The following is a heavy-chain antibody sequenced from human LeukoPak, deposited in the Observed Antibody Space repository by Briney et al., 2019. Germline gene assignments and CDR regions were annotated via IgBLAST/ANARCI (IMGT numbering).Heavy chain of an antibody. Sequence: SETLSLTCTVSGGSISGYYWSWIRQPPGKGLEWIGYIYYSGSSNYNPSLKSRVTISVDTSKNQFSLKLSSVTAADTAVYYCAREEGGSGYAYWGQGTLVTVSS. J-gene: IGHJ4*02. D-gene: IGHD5-12*01. CDR2: IYYSGSS. V-gene: IGHV4-59*12. CDR3: AREEGGSGYAY. CDR1: GGSISGYY.